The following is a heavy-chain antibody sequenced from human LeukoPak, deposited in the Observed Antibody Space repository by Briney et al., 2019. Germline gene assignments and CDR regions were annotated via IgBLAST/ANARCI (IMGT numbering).Heavy chain of an antibody. CDR1: GFTFSSYE. CDR2: ISSSGSTI. J-gene: IGHJ6*03. CDR3: ARGDSYYYYMDV. Sequence: PGGSLRLSCAASGFTFSSYEMNWVRQAPGKGLEWVSYISSSGSTIYYADSVKGRFTISRDNAKNSLYLQMNSLRAEDTAVYYCARGDSYYYYMDVWGKGTTVTISS. V-gene: IGHV3-48*03.